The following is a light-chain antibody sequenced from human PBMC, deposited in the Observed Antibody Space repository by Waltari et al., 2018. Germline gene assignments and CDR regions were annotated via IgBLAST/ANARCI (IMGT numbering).Light chain of an antibody. CDR2: GAS. CDR3: QQYNHWPLT. V-gene: IGKV3-15*01. Sequence: EIVMTQSPATLSVSPGERATLSCRAGLGVGSDLAWYPHKPGQAPRLLIYGASTRATGIPARFSGSESGTEFTLTISSLQSEDFGVFYCQQYNHWPLTFGGGTKVEIK. J-gene: IGKJ4*01. CDR1: LGVGSD.